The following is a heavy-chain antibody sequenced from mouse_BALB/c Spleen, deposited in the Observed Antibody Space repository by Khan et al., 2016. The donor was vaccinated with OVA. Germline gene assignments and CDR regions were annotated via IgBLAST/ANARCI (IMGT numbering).Heavy chain of an antibody. CDR3: ARNGDYVHWYCDV. CDR2: IWSGGTT. J-gene: IGHJ1*01. CDR1: GFSLTSYG. D-gene: IGHD2-13*01. V-gene: IGHV2-2*02. Sequence: QVQLQQPGPGLVQPSQSLSITCTVSGFSLTSYGVHWVRQSPGKGLEWLGVIWSGGTTDYNAAFISRLSISKDNSKSQVFFKLNSLQANDTAIYYCARNGDYVHWYCDVWGAGTTVTVSS.